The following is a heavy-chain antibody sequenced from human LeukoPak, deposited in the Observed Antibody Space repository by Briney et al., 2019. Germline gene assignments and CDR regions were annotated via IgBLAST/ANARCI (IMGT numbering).Heavy chain of an antibody. CDR1: GGSFSGYF. D-gene: IGHD3-10*01. Sequence: SETLSLTCAVYGGSFSGYFWSWIRRPPGKGLEWIGEINHSGTTNYKPSLESRVAISVDTSKNQFSLKLTPLTAADTAVYYCARGDTNFYGSGSYQVPFDYWGQGTLVTVSS. J-gene: IGHJ4*02. CDR2: INHSGTT. V-gene: IGHV4-34*01. CDR3: ARGDTNFYGSGSYQVPFDY.